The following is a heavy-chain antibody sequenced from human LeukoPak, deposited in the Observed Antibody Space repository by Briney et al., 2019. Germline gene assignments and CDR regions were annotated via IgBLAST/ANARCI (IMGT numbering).Heavy chain of an antibody. J-gene: IGHJ6*03. V-gene: IGHV3-74*01. Sequence: PGGSLRLSCAASGFTFDDYAMHWVRQVPGKGLVWVSRINTDGSSTNYADSVKGRFTISRDNAKNTLYLQMNSLRAEDTAVYYCARDSSPTTGGYYMDVWGKGTTVTVSS. CDR3: ARDSSPTTGGYYMDV. D-gene: IGHD1-14*01. CDR2: INTDGSST. CDR1: GFTFDDYA.